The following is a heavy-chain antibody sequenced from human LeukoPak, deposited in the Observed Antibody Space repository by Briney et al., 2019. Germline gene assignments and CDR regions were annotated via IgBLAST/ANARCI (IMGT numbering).Heavy chain of an antibody. CDR1: GGSFGGYY. CDR2: INHSGST. Sequence: PSETLSLTCAIYGGSFGGYYWSWIRQPPGKGLEWIGEINHSGSTNYNPSLKSRVTISVDTSKNQFSLKLSSVTAADTAVYYCARGYYDILTGYSWYFDLWGRGTLVTVSS. CDR3: ARGYYDILTGYSWYFDL. V-gene: IGHV4-34*01. D-gene: IGHD3-9*01. J-gene: IGHJ2*01.